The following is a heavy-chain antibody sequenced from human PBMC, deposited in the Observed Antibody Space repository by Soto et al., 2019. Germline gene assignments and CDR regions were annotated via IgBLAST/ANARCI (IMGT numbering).Heavy chain of an antibody. Sequence: QVQLQESGPGLAKPSETLSLTCTVSGGSISSYYWSWIRQPPGKGLEWIGYIYYSGSTKYNPSLKSRVTISVDKSKNQFSLKLSSVTAADTAVYYCARDKVTTPLYYYYGMDVWGQGTTVTVSS. J-gene: IGHJ6*02. CDR1: GGSISSYY. D-gene: IGHD1-1*01. CDR3: ARDKVTTPLYYYYGMDV. V-gene: IGHV4-59*01. CDR2: IYYSGST.